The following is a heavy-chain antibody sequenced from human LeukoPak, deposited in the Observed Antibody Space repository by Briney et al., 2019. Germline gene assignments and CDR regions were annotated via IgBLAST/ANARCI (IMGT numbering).Heavy chain of an antibody. CDR2: ISSSSSYI. CDR3: AREGPYGDYFDY. CDR1: GFTFSSYS. Sequence: GGSLRLSCAASGFTFSSYSMNWVRQAPGKGLEWVSSISSSSSYIYYADSVKGRFTISRDNTKNSLYLQMNSLRAEDTAVYYCAREGPYGDYFDYWGQGTLVTVSS. V-gene: IGHV3-21*01. J-gene: IGHJ4*02. D-gene: IGHD4-17*01.